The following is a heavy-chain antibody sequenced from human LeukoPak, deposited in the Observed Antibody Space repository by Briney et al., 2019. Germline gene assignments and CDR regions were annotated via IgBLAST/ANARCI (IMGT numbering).Heavy chain of an antibody. V-gene: IGHV4-59*01. CDR1: GGSISSYY. J-gene: IGHJ4*02. CDR2: IYYSGST. Sequence: KPSETLSLTCTVSGGSISSYYWSWIRQPPGKGLEWIGYIYYSGSTNYNPSLKSRVTISVDTSKNQFSLKLSSVTAADTAVYYCARDSGGDYSNYCDYWGQGTLVTVSS. D-gene: IGHD4-11*01. CDR3: ARDSGGDYSNYCDY.